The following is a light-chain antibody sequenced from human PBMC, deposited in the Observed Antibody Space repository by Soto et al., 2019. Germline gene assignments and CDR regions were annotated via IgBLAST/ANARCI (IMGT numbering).Light chain of an antibody. J-gene: IGKJ1*01. V-gene: IGKV3-11*01. CDR3: QQLTDWPPQWT. Sequence: EVVLTQSPDPLSLPPGERATLSCRASQSISSYLAWYQQKPGQAPRLLIYDASSRGTGIPARFSGSGSGTDFTLTISSLEPEDFAGYYCQQLTDWPPQWTFGQGTNVEIK. CDR2: DAS. CDR1: QSISSY.